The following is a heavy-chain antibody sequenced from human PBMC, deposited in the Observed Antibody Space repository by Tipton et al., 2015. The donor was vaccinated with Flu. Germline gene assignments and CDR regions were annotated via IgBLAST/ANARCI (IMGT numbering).Heavy chain of an antibody. V-gene: IGHV5-10-1*01. J-gene: IGHJ6*03. CDR1: GYSFTSYW. Sequence: QSGAEVKKPGESLRISCKGSGYSFTSYWISWVRQMPGKGLEWMGRIDPSDSYTNYSPSFQGHVTISADKSISTAYLQWSSLKASDTAMYYCARHAPGHAGFLEWLPNYYYYYMDVWGKGTTVTVSS. CDR2: IDPSDSYT. CDR3: ARHAPGHAGFLEWLPNYYYYYMDV. D-gene: IGHD3-3*01.